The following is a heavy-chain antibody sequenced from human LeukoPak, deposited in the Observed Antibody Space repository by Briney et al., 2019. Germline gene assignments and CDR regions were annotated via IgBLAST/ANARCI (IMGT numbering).Heavy chain of an antibody. CDR3: AKGDYYYDSGGYYNYYYGMDV. CDR2: ISGSGDST. J-gene: IGHJ6*02. Sequence: GGSLRLSCATSGFTFSNYAMSWVRQAPGKGLEWVSAISGSGDSTYYADSVKGRFTISRDSSKNTLYLQMSSPRADDTTVYYCAKGDYYYDSGGYYNYYYGMDVWGHGTTVTVSS. D-gene: IGHD3-22*01. CDR1: GFTFSNYA. V-gene: IGHV3-23*01.